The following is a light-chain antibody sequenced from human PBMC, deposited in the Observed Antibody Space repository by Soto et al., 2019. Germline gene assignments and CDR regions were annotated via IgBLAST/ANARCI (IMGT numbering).Light chain of an antibody. Sequence: DIQVTQSPSSLSASVGDRVTITCRSSQAIFTFLNWYQQKEGKAPRFLIYATSNLQSGVPSRFSGTGSGTEFTLTISSLQPEDFATYFCQQGYSLPITFGPGTRLDMK. V-gene: IGKV1-39*01. CDR2: ATS. CDR1: QAIFTF. CDR3: QQGYSLPIT. J-gene: IGKJ5*01.